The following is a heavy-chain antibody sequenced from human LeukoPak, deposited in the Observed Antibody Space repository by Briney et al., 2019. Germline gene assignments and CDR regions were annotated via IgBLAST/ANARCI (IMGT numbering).Heavy chain of an antibody. CDR1: GFSLSTTGVG. J-gene: IGHJ3*02. Sequence: SGPTLVKPTQTLTLTCTFSGFSLSTTGVGVGWIRQPPGKALEWLALIYWNDDNRYSPSLKSRLTITKDTSKNQVVLTMTNMDPVDTATYYCAHSGTVTTPHDAFDMWGQGTMVTVSS. D-gene: IGHD4-17*01. CDR3: AHSGTVTTPHDAFDM. V-gene: IGHV2-5*01. CDR2: IYWNDDN.